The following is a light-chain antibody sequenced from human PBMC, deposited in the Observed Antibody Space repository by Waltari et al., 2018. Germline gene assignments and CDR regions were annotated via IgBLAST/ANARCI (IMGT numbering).Light chain of an antibody. J-gene: IGLJ2*01. CDR1: SSDVGTYNY. V-gene: IGLV2-14*03. CDR3: SSYISSSTAEL. Sequence: QPALSQPAPVSGSPGPSITISCTGNSSDVGTYNYVPWYQQHPGKAPKLMIFDVIIRPSVVSKRFSASKSGNTASLTISGLQAEDEADYYCSSYISSSTAELFGGGTSLTVL. CDR2: DVI.